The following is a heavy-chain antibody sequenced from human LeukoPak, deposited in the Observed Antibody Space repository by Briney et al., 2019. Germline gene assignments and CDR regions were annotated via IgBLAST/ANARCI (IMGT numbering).Heavy chain of an antibody. D-gene: IGHD3-10*01. V-gene: IGHV3-21*06. CDR3: ATFSPVDSGSYPH. Sequence: PGGSLRLSCAASGFTFSSYPMNWVRQAPGKGLEWVSSIESGGYSMFYADSVQGRFTISRDNAKNSLYLQMDSLRADDTAVHYCATFSPVDSGSYPHWGQGTLVIVSS. CDR2: IESGGYSM. J-gene: IGHJ4*02. CDR1: GFTFSSYP.